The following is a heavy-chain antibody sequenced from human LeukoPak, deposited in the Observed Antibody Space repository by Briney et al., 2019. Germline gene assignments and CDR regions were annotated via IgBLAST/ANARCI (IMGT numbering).Heavy chain of an antibody. J-gene: IGHJ4*02. CDR3: ARVGVTMVRGVIRRRAYYFDY. CDR1: GGSISSGDYY. D-gene: IGHD3-10*01. Sequence: PSQTLSLTCTVSGGSISSGDYYWSWIRQPPGKGLEWIGYIYYSGSTYYNPSLKSRVTISVDTSKNQFSLKLSSVTAAVTAVYYCARVGVTMVRGVIRRRAYYFDYWGQGTLVTVSS. CDR2: IYYSGST. V-gene: IGHV4-30-4*08.